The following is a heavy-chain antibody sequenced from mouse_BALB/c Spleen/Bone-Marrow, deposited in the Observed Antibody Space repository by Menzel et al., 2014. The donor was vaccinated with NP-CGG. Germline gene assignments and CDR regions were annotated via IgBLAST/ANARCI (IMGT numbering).Heavy chain of an antibody. V-gene: IGHV1-69*02. CDR2: IDPSDSYT. J-gene: IGHJ3*01. CDR3: ARTYYDYDWFAY. CDR1: GYTFTSYW. Sequence: VQLQQSGVEFVKPGASVKLSRKASGYTFTSYWMHWVKQRPGQGLEWIGEIDPSDSYTKYNQNFKGKATLTVDKSSSTAYMQLSSLTSEDSAVYYCARTYYDYDWFAYWGQGTLVTVSA. D-gene: IGHD2-4*01.